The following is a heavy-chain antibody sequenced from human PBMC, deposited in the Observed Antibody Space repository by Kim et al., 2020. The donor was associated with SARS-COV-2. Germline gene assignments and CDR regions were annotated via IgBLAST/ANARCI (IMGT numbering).Heavy chain of an antibody. D-gene: IGHD3-3*01. J-gene: IGHJ4*02. CDR1: GGSISSYY. CDR2: IYYSGST. CDR3: ARGAKRSSFGVVIAFYFDY. Sequence: SETLSLTCTVSGGSISSYYWSWIRQPPGKGLEWIGYIYYSGSTNYNPSLKSRVTISVDTSKNQFSLKLSSVTAADTAVYYCARGAKRSSFGVVIAFYFDYWGQGTLVTVSS. V-gene: IGHV4-59*01.